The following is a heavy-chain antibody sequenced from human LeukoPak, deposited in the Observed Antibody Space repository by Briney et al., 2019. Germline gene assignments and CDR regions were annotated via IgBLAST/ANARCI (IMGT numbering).Heavy chain of an antibody. Sequence: PSETLSLTCSVSGGSLSSYYWSWIRQPAGKGLEWIGRIYTSGSTNYNPSLKSRVTMSVDTSKNQFSLKLTSVTAADTAVYYCARDNCSGGNCYVGLDYWGQGTLVTVSS. CDR1: GGSLSSYY. CDR2: IYTSGST. D-gene: IGHD2-15*01. J-gene: IGHJ4*02. V-gene: IGHV4-4*07. CDR3: ARDNCSGGNCYVGLDY.